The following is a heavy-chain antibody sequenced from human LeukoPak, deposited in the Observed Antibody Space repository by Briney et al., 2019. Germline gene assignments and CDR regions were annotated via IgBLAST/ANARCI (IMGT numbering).Heavy chain of an antibody. J-gene: IGHJ3*01. CDR1: GRSFSGYY. CDR2: INHSGST. Sequence: SETLSLTCAVYGRSFSGYYWSWIRQPPGKGLEWIGEINHSGSTNYNPSLKSRVAISVDKSKNQFSLELSSVTAADTAVYYCARERGSGSPLAYVFDVWGRGTMVTVSS. D-gene: IGHD1-26*01. V-gene: IGHV4-34*01. CDR3: ARERGSGSPLAYVFDV.